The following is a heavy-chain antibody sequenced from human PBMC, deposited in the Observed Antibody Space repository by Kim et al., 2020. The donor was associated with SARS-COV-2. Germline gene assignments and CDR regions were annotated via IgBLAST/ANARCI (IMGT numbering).Heavy chain of an antibody. V-gene: IGHV3-48*04. CDR2: IPRSSSPI. Sequence: GGSLRLSCAASGFSFSSSAMNWVRQAPGKGLEWVSFIPRSSSPIYYADSVQGRFTISRDNAKNTVDLQMNSLTVEDTAVYYCAWEYTSYCPFHSSGQGTL. CDR1: GFSFSSSA. D-gene: IGHD2-2*01. CDR3: AWEYTSYCPFHS. J-gene: IGHJ4*02.